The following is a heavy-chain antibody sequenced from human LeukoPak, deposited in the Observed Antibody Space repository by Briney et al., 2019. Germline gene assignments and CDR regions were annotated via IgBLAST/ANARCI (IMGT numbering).Heavy chain of an antibody. J-gene: IGHJ4*02. V-gene: IGHV3-9*01. D-gene: IGHD6-19*01. CDR2: ISWNSGYI. CDR1: GFTFDNYA. Sequence: GGSLRLSCAASGFTFDNYAMQWVRQAPGKGLEWRSIISWNSGYIGYADSVQGRFTISRDNAKKSLDLQMNSPRADDTAFYYCAKVRGTYSSGYFFDYWGQGTLVTVSS. CDR3: AKVRGTYSSGYFFDY.